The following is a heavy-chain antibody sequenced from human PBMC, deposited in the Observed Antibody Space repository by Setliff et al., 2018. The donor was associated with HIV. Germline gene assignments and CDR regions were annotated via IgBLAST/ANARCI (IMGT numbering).Heavy chain of an antibody. CDR1: GYTFTSYY. J-gene: IGHJ6*03. CDR2: INPSGGST. Sequence: WASVKVSCKASGYTFTSYYMHWVRQAPGQGLEWMGIINPSGGSTSYAQKFQGRVTMTRDTSTSTVYMELSSLRSEDTAVYYCARNPRIAVAGTDYYYYMDVWGKGTTVTVSS. CDR3: ARNPRIAVAGTDYYYYMDV. D-gene: IGHD6-19*01. V-gene: IGHV1-46*01.